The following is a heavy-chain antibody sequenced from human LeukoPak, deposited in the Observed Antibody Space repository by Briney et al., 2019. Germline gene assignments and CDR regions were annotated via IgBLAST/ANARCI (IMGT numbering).Heavy chain of an antibody. D-gene: IGHD2-2*01. Sequence: ASVKVSCKASGYTFAGYYMHWVRQAPGQGLEWMGWINPNSGGTNYAQKFQGGVTMTRDTSISTAYMELSRLRSDDTAVYYCARVGHWCSSTSCYWEYWGQGTLVTVSS. CDR1: GYTFAGYY. J-gene: IGHJ4*02. CDR3: ARVGHWCSSTSCYWEY. V-gene: IGHV1-2*02. CDR2: INPNSGGT.